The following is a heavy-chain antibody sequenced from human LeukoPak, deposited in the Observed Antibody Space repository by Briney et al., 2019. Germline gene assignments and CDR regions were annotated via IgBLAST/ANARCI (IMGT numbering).Heavy chain of an antibody. CDR1: DVTITNYY. V-gene: IGHV4-4*07. J-gene: IGHJ4*02. CDR3: ARESRVVIGDGYYLDS. D-gene: IGHD2-21*01. CDR2: LYIGRET. Sequence: SETLSLTCTVSDVTITNYYWTWIRQPAGKGLEWIGRLYIGRETDYNPSLRSRVTMSVDTSSSQFSLRLTSVTAADTATYYCARESRVVIGDGYYLDSWGPGTQVTVSS.